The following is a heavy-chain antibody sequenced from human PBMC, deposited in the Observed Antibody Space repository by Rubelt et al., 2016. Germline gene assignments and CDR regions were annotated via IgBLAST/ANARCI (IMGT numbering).Heavy chain of an antibody. CDR2: IKQSGSEE. Sequence: EVQLVESGGGLVQPGGSLRLSCAASGFTFSSYWMSWVRQAPGKGLAWVANIKQSGSEEYYVDSVKGRFPSSGDNAKNSLYLQMNSLGAEDTAVYDCARDLGSDSSSFGAFDIWGQGTMVTVSS. D-gene: IGHD6-13*01. CDR1: GFTFSSYW. J-gene: IGHJ3*02. V-gene: IGHV3-7*03. CDR3: ARDLGSDSSSFGAFDI.